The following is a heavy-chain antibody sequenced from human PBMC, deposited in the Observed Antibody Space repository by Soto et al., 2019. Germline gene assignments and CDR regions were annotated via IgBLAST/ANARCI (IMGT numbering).Heavy chain of an antibody. J-gene: IGHJ4*02. D-gene: IGHD3-22*01. CDR1: GYTFTRYY. Sequence: PRASVKVSCKASGYTFTRYYMHWVRQAPGQGLEWMGIINPSDDATSYAEKFQGRLTMTKDTSTSTVYMEMSSLRSEDTAVYYCARDLTREGDYYDRSGYYLDYWGQGTLVTVSS. V-gene: IGHV1-46*01. CDR3: ARDLTREGDYYDRSGYYLDY. CDR2: INPSDDAT.